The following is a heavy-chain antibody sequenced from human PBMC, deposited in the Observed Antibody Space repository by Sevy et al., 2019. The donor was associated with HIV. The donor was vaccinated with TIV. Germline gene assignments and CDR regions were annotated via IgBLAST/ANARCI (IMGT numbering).Heavy chain of an antibody. J-gene: IGHJ6*03. Sequence: SENLSLTCTVSGGSISSYYWSWIRQPPGKGLEWVGYIYYSGSTNYNPSLKSRVTISVDTSKNQFSLKLSSVTAAHTAPYYCAREGKGSYYYYMDVWGKGTTVTVSS. CDR1: GGSISSYY. D-gene: IGHD6-13*01. CDR2: IYYSGST. CDR3: AREGKGSYYYYMDV. V-gene: IGHV4-59*01.